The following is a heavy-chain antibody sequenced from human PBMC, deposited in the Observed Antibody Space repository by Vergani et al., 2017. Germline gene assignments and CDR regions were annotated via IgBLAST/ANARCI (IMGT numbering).Heavy chain of an antibody. J-gene: IGHJ4*02. Sequence: QVKLQESGPGLLKPSQTLSLTCTVSGESISSYYWSWIRQPPGKGLEWIGYIYYSGSTNYNPSLKSRVTISVDTSKNQFSLKLSSVTAADTAVYYCARESPGDYFDYWGQGTLVTVSS. CDR2: IYYSGST. CDR3: ARESPGDYFDY. V-gene: IGHV4-59*01. D-gene: IGHD4-17*01. CDR1: GESISSYY.